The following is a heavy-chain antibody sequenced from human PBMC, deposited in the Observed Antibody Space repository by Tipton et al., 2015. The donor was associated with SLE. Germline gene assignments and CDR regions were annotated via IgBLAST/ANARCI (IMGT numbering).Heavy chain of an antibody. CDR1: GYSISSGYY. V-gene: IGHV4-38-2*02. CDR3: ARDGPLGIAAAGNAFDI. D-gene: IGHD6-13*01. CDR2: IYHSGST. J-gene: IGHJ3*02. Sequence: TLSLTCTVSGYSISSGYYWGWIRQPPGKGLEWIGSIYHSGSTYYNPSLKSRDTISVDTSKNQFSLKLSSVTAADTAVYYCARDGPLGIAAAGNAFDIWGQGTMVTVSS.